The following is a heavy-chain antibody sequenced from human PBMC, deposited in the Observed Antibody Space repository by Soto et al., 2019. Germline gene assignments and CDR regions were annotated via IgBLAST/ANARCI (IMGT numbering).Heavy chain of an antibody. Sequence: GGSLRLSCAASGFTFSTYAMSWVRQAPGKGLDWVSTVIGSGAVTYYAESVKGRFTISRDNSKNTVYLQMNGLRAEDTAVYYCAKGPAIVLVPAAMNYYYGMDVWGQGTTVTVSS. D-gene: IGHD2-2*01. CDR3: AKGPAIVLVPAAMNYYYGMDV. CDR1: GFTFSTYA. CDR2: VIGSGAVT. J-gene: IGHJ6*02. V-gene: IGHV3-23*01.